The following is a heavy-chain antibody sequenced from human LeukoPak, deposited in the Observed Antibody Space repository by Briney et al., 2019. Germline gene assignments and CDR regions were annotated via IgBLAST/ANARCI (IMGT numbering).Heavy chain of an antibody. CDR3: ASALYSSRGDAFDI. D-gene: IGHD6-13*01. CDR1: GFTVSSIY. CDR2: IYSGGST. V-gene: IGHV3-66*02. Sequence: PGGSLRLSCAASGFTVSSIYMSWVRQAPGKGLEWVSVIYSGGSTYYADSVKGRFTISRDNSKNTLYLQMNSLRAEDTAVYYCASALYSSRGDAFDIWGQGTMVTVSS. J-gene: IGHJ3*02.